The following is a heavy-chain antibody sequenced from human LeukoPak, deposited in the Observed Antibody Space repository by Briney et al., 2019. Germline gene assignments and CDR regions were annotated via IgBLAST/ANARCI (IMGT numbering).Heavy chain of an antibody. CDR1: GFTVSSNY. CDR2: IYSGGST. CDR3: ARAEWGILTGYHAFDI. Sequence: QSGGSLRLSCAASGFTVSSNYMSWVRQAPGKGLGWVSVIYSGGSTYYADSVKGRFTISRDNSKNTLYLQMNSLRAEDTAVYYCARAEWGILTGYHAFDIWGQGTMVTVSS. D-gene: IGHD3-9*01. J-gene: IGHJ3*02. V-gene: IGHV3-66*01.